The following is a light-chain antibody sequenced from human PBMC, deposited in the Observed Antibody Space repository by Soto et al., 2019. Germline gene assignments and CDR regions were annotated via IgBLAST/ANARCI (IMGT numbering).Light chain of an antibody. Sequence: ESVLTQSPGTLSVSPGERATLSCRASQSLSSSYLAWYQQTPGQAPRLLIYGASSRATGIPDRFSGSGSGTDFTLTISRLEPEDFAVYCCQQYETSPPTFGGGTKVEIK. CDR2: GAS. V-gene: IGKV3-20*01. J-gene: IGKJ4*01. CDR3: QQYETSPPT. CDR1: QSLSSSY.